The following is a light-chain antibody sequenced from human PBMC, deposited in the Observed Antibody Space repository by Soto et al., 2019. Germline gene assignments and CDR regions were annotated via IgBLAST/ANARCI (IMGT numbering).Light chain of an antibody. V-gene: IGKV1-33*01. CDR2: DAS. CDR3: QQYNVVPPWT. CDR1: QDIGNN. J-gene: IGKJ1*01. Sequence: DIQMTQSPSSLSASLGDRVTITCRASQDIGNNLNWYRQKAGKAPELLIYDASNLQTDVPSRFSGSGSGTDFTFVISSLQPADIGTYYCQQYNVVPPWTFAQGTKVEVK.